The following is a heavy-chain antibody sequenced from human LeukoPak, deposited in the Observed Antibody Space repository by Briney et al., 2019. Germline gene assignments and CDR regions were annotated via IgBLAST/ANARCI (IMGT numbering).Heavy chain of an antibody. CDR2: FYYIGGT. Sequence: PSETLSLTCTVSRGSISSSSYYWGWIRQPPGKRLEWIGSFYYIGGTYYNPSLEGRVTISADSSKNQSSLKLTSVTAADTALYYCARILTTFDSWGQGTLVTVSS. V-gene: IGHV4-39*01. D-gene: IGHD4-11*01. J-gene: IGHJ4*02. CDR1: RGSISSSSYY. CDR3: ARILTTFDS.